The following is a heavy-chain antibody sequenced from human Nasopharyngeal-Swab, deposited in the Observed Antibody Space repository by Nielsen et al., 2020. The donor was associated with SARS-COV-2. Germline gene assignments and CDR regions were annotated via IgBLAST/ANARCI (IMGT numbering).Heavy chain of an antibody. Sequence: GGSLRLSCTASGFNFSDYGMHWVRQAPGKGLEWVAVIYSRGETHYTDSVRGRFTISRDNSKNMVNLQLNSLRAEDTAVYYCARMDFIASRDYWGQGTLVTVSS. V-gene: IGHV3-53*01. D-gene: IGHD6-13*01. CDR1: GFNFSDYG. CDR2: IYSRGET. CDR3: ARMDFIASRDY. J-gene: IGHJ4*02.